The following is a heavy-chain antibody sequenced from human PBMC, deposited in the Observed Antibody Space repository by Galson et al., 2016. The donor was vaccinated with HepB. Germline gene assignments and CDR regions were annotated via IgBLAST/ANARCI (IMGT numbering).Heavy chain of an antibody. CDR1: GLSFRDHY. J-gene: IGHJ4*02. CDR3: ATQIISSSYSGVGDY. CDR2: TRDKANRYVA. Sequence: SLRLSCAASGLSFRDHYMDWVRQAPGRGLEWVGRTRDKANRYVADYAASVKGRFTISRDDSKNSVFLQMNSLKTEDTAVYYCATQIISSSYSGVGDYWGQGTVVTVSS. D-gene: IGHD3-22*01. V-gene: IGHV3-72*01.